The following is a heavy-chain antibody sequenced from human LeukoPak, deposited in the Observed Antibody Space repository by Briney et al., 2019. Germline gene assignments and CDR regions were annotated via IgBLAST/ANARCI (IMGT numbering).Heavy chain of an antibody. J-gene: IGHJ6*03. CDR3: ARGREVLYYYYMDV. CDR1: GGSFSGYY. Sequence: SETLSLTCAVYGGSFSGYYWSWIRQPPGKGLEWIGEINHSGSTNYNPSLKSRVTISVDTSKNQFSLKLSSVTAADTAVYYCARGREVLYYYYMDVWGKGTTVTVSS. CDR2: INHSGST. D-gene: IGHD2/OR15-2a*01. V-gene: IGHV4-34*01.